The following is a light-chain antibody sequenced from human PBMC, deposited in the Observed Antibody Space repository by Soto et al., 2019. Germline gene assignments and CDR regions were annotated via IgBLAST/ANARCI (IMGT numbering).Light chain of an antibody. V-gene: IGLV2-14*03. CDR3: RVYRGTSTPVL. J-gene: IGLJ2*01. CDR2: DVS. CDR1: SSDVGTYNY. Sequence: QSALTQPASVSGSPGQSITISCTGTSSDVGTYNYVFWYQHYPGNATKVLIYDVSDRASGVSTRFSGTKSGNTAYLTISGLPGEDEAVYYCRVYRGTSTPVLFGAGTKPTVL.